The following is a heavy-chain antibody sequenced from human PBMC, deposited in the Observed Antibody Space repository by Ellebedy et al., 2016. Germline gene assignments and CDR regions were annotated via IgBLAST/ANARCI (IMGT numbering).Heavy chain of an antibody. CDR3: ARGKGYCTNGVCYSTYYFDY. V-gene: IGHV3-30*03. CDR1: GFTFTSYS. D-gene: IGHD2-8*01. CDR2: ISYDGSHI. J-gene: IGHJ4*02. Sequence: GGSLRLSCAASGFTFTSYSMHWVRQAPGKGLEWVAAISYDGSHIFYADSVEGRFTISRDNSKNTLYLQMNSLRAEDTAVYYCARGKGYCTNGVCYSTYYFDYWGQGTLVTVSS.